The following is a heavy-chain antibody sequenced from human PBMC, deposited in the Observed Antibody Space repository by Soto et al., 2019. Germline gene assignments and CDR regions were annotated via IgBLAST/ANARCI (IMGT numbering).Heavy chain of an antibody. Sequence: EVQLLESGGGLVQHGGSLRLSCAASGLIFSKYAISWVRQAPGKGLEWVSAIGGDGGITHYADSVKGRFTISRDNSKDTVYLQMSSPRADDTALYFCAKDPNGDYLGAVDCWGQGTLVTVSS. CDR3: AKDPNGDYLGAVDC. CDR2: IGGDGGIT. J-gene: IGHJ4*02. CDR1: GLIFSKYA. V-gene: IGHV3-23*01. D-gene: IGHD4-17*01.